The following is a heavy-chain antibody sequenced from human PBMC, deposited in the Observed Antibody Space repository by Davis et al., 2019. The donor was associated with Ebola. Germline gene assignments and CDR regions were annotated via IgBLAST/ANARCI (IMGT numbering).Heavy chain of an antibody. CDR2: ISAYNGNT. V-gene: IGHV1-18*01. CDR3: ASDYGDYGEGHFDY. D-gene: IGHD4-17*01. CDR1: GYTFTSYG. J-gene: IGHJ4*02. Sequence: ASVKVSCKASGYTFTSYGISWVRQAPGQGLEWMGWISAYNGNTNYAQKLQGRVTITRDTSASTAYMELSSLRSEDTAVYYCASDYGDYGEGHFDYWGQGTLVTVSS.